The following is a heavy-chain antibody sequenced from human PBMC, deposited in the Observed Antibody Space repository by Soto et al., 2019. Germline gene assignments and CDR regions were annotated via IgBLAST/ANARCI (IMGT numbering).Heavy chain of an antibody. CDR1: GASMKNYY. J-gene: IGHJ4*02. Sequence: PSETLSLTCTVSGASMKNYYWSWIRQPPGKGLEWIGYIYYSGSTNYNPSLESRVTISLDTSKNQFSLKLSSVTAADTALYYCGRLRCSGDSCHSKGTFDYWGQGTLVTVSS. CDR3: GRLRCSGDSCHSKGTFDY. V-gene: IGHV4-59*08. D-gene: IGHD2-15*01. CDR2: IYYSGST.